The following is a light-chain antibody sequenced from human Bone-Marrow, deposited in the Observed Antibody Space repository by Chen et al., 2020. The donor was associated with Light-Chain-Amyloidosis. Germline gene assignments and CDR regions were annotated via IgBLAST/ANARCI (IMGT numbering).Light chain of an antibody. Sequence: SYELTQPPSVSVSPGQTARITCSGDALPTKYAYWYQQKPGQAPVLGIHSDTERPSGISERFSGSSSGTTATLTISGVQAEDEADYHCQSADSSGTYEVIFGGGTKLTVL. J-gene: IGLJ2*01. CDR3: QSADSSGTYEVI. CDR2: SDT. CDR1: ALPTKY. V-gene: IGLV3-25*03.